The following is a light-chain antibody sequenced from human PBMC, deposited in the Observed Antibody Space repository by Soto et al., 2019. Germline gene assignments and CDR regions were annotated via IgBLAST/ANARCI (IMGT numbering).Light chain of an antibody. CDR1: SSDVGGYNY. Sequence: QSVLTQPASVSGSPGQSITISCTGTSSDVGGYNYVSWYQQHPGKAPQLMIYDVRSRPSGVSLRFSGSKSGNTASLTISGLQAEDEAYYFCSSYTAITTTRVFGGGTKLTVL. CDR3: SSYTAITTTRV. J-gene: IGLJ2*01. V-gene: IGLV2-14*03. CDR2: DVR.